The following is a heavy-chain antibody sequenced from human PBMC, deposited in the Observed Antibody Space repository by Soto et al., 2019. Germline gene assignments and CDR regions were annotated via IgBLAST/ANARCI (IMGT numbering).Heavy chain of an antibody. J-gene: IGHJ4*02. Sequence: QVQLVQSGADVKKPGASVKVSCKASGYTFTSYDINWVRQATGQGLEWMGWMNPNSGNTGYAQKFHGRVTMTRNTSISTSYMELRSLRSEDTAVYYCAIGHYDFWCGYYTPFDYLGQGTLVTVSS. CDR2: MNPNSGNT. V-gene: IGHV1-8*01. D-gene: IGHD3-3*01. CDR3: AIGHYDFWCGYYTPFDY. CDR1: GYTFTSYD.